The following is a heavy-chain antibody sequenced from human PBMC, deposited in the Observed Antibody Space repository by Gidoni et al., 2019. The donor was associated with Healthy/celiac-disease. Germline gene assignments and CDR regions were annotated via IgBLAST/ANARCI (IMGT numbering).Heavy chain of an antibody. CDR2: ISSRSSTI. D-gene: IGHD5-12*01. V-gene: IGHV3-48*01. Sequence: EVQLVESGGGLVQPGGSLRLSCAASGFTFSSYSMNWVRQAPGKGLEWVSYISSRSSTIYYADSVKGRFTISRDNAKNSLYLQMNSLRAEDTAVYYCAREITYGGYVGGAFDIWGQGTMVTVSS. CDR3: AREITYGGYVGGAFDI. J-gene: IGHJ3*02. CDR1: GFTFSSYS.